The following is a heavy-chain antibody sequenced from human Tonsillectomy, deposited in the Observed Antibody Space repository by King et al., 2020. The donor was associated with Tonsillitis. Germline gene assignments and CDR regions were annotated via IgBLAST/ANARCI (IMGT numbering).Heavy chain of an antibody. CDR3: AFNQH. J-gene: IGHJ3*01. CDR1: GFSFATSW. CDR2: ISPDGRGG. V-gene: IGHV3-7*01. Sequence: VQLVESGGGLVQPGGSLRLSCAASGFSFATSWMILGRQAAGKGIEWVAFISPDGRGGFYVDSVKGRMTIARENAKTSLYLQMNSLGDEDTALYYCAFNQHWRQGTVVTVSS.